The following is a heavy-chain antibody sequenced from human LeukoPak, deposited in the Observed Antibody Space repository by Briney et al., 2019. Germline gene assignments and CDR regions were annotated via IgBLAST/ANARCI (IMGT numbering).Heavy chain of an antibody. CDR2: IIPIFGTS. D-gene: IGHD5-12*01. Sequence: SVKVSCKASGGTFSSYAISWVRQAPGQGLEWIGGIIPIFGTSNYAQKFQGRVTITADESTSTAYMELSSLRSEDTAVYYCASGGYSGYDWDLYYFDYWGQGTLVTVSS. CDR1: GGTFSSYA. J-gene: IGHJ4*02. CDR3: ASGGYSGYDWDLYYFDY. V-gene: IGHV1-69*01.